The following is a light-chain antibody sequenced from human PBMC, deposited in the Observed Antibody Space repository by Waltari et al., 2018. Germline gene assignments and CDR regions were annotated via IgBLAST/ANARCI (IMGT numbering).Light chain of an antibody. V-gene: IGLV3-1*01. Sequence: SYELTQPPSVSVSPGQTASITCPGDKLGDKYASWYQQKPGQSPVLVIYEDTKRPTGIPERFSGSNSGNAATLTISGTQATDEADYYCQAWDSSTVVFGGGTKLTVL. CDR1: KLGDKY. CDR2: EDT. J-gene: IGLJ2*01. CDR3: QAWDSSTVV.